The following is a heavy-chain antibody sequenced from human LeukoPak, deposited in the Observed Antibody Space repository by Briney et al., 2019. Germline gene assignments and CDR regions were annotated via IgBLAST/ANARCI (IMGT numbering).Heavy chain of an antibody. Sequence: ASVKVSCKASGGTFSSYAISWVRQAPGQGLEWMGIINPSGGSTSYTQKFQGRVTMTRDMSASTVYMELSRLRSDDTAVYYCARDLRFGYLPYFDYWGQGTLVTVSS. CDR2: INPSGGST. CDR3: ARDLRFGYLPYFDY. D-gene: IGHD2-15*01. J-gene: IGHJ4*02. CDR1: GGTFSSYA. V-gene: IGHV1-46*01.